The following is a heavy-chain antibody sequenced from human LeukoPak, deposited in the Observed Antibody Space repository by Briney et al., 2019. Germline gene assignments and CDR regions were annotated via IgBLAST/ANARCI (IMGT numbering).Heavy chain of an antibody. Sequence: SETLSLTCAVSGGSISSGGYSWSWLRQPPGTGLEWLGYIYHSGSTYYNPSLKSRVTISVDRSKNQFSLKLSSVTAADTAVYYCARLPVDCSSTSCYHAFDIWGQGTMVTVSS. V-gene: IGHV4-30-2*01. CDR3: ARLPVDCSSTSCYHAFDI. D-gene: IGHD2-2*01. J-gene: IGHJ3*02. CDR1: GGSISSGGYS. CDR2: IYHSGST.